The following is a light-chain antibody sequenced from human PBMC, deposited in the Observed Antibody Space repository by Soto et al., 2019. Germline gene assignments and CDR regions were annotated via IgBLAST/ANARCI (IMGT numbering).Light chain of an antibody. V-gene: IGKV1-5*03. CDR1: QNIDNW. Sequence: DIQMTQSPSTLSASVGDRVTIACRASQNIDNWLAWYQQKPGKPPKLLIYKASSLESGVPSRFSGSGSGTEFTLTISSLQPDDFATYYCQQHHHYSRTFGQGTEVDIK. J-gene: IGKJ1*01. CDR2: KAS. CDR3: QQHHHYSRT.